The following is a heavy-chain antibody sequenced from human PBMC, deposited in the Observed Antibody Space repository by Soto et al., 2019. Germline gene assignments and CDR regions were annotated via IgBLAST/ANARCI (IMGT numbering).Heavy chain of an antibody. Sequence: GESLKISCKASGYFFIDYWIGWVRQMPGKGLGWMGIVSPRDSDTSYSPSFQGQVTISAARSTGPAFLPGGTWTASDTALYYCARPPLPGYSIHFNSWGQGTLVTVSS. CDR1: GYFFIDYW. CDR2: VSPRDSDT. J-gene: IGHJ4*02. CDR3: ARPPLPGYSIHFNS. D-gene: IGHD2-15*01. V-gene: IGHV5-51*01.